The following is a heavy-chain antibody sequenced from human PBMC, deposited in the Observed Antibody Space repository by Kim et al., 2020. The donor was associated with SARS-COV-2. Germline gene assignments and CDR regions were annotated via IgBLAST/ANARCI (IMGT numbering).Heavy chain of an antibody. V-gene: IGHV1-69*13. CDR1: GGTFSSYA. CDR3: ASGRGCSSTSCYSLKSIEYYYYGMDV. J-gene: IGHJ6*04. Sequence: SVKVSCKASGGTFSSYAISWVRQAPGQGLEWMGGIIPIFGTANYAQKFQGRVTITADESTSTAYMELSSLRSEDTAVYYCASGRGCSSTSCYSLKSIEYYYYGMDVLGDGTTGTVSS. CDR2: IIPIFGTA. D-gene: IGHD2-2*01.